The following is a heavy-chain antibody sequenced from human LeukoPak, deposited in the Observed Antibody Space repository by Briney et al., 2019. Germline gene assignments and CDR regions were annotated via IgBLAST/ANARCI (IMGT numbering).Heavy chain of an antibody. CDR3: ARFPTKGAFDI. Sequence: SETLSLTCTVSGGSISSYCWGWIRQPPGKGLEWIGSIYHSGSTYYNPSLKSRVTISVDTSKNQFSLKLSSVTAADTAVYYCARFPTKGAFDIWGQGTMVTVSS. J-gene: IGHJ3*02. CDR2: IYHSGST. V-gene: IGHV4-38-2*02. CDR1: GGSISSYC.